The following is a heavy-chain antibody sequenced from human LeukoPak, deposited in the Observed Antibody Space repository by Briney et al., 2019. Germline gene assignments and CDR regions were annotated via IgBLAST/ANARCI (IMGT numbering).Heavy chain of an antibody. D-gene: IGHD6-19*01. Sequence: GGSLRLSCIASGFTFSSYSMNWVRQAPGKGLEWVSSISSSSSYIYYTDSLKGRFTISRDNAKNSLYLQMNSLRAEDTAVYYCARDQIAVATDYFDYWGQGTMVTVSS. CDR2: ISSSSSYI. J-gene: IGHJ4*03. CDR3: ARDQIAVATDYFDY. CDR1: GFTFSSYS. V-gene: IGHV3-21*01.